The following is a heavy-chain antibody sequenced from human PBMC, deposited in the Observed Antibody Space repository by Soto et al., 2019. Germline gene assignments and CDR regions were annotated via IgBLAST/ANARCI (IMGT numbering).Heavy chain of an antibody. CDR3: ARDKITGLFDY. CDR1: GGSISSYY. J-gene: IGHJ4*02. Sequence: SETLSLTCSVSGGSISSYYCSWFRQPPGKGLEWIGHMHYSGSTNYNPSLKSRVTISVDTSKNQFSLKLTSVTAADTAVYYCARDKITGLFDYWGQGTLVTVSS. CDR2: MHYSGST. V-gene: IGHV4-59*12. D-gene: IGHD2-8*02.